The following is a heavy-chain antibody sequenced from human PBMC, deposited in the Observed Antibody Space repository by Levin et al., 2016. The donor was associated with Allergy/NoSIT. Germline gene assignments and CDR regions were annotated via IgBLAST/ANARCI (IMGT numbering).Heavy chain of an antibody. CDR2: IIPVLGVP. CDR1: GGTFKNYT. CDR3: LNWGGNF. D-gene: IGHD7-27*01. V-gene: IGHV1-69*10. Sequence: SVKVSCKASGGTFKNYTISWVRQAPGQGLEWVGGIIPVLGVPNYTPKFQGRVTVVADESTSTVYMELKSLTSDDTGIYYCLNWGGNFWGQGTQVTVSS. J-gene: IGHJ4*02.